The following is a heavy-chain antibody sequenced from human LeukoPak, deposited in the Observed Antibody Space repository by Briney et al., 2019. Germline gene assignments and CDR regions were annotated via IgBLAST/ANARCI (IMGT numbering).Heavy chain of an antibody. V-gene: IGHV3-21*04. CDR2: ISSSSTYI. D-gene: IGHD3-22*01. J-gene: IGHJ3*02. Sequence: GGSLRLSCAASGFTFSSYSMNWVRQAPGKGLEWVSSISSSSTYIYYADSVKGRFTISRDNSKNTLYLQMNSLRAEDTAVYYCAKFFRGYYDSSGYPQGAFDIWGQGTMVTVSS. CDR1: GFTFSSYS. CDR3: AKFFRGYYDSSGYPQGAFDI.